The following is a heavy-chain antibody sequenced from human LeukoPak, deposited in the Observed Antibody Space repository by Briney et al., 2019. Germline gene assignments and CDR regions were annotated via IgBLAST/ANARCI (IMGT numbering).Heavy chain of an antibody. J-gene: IGHJ4*02. CDR3: AKSQYSDFCSGYFDY. CDR1: GFTFSSYD. V-gene: IGHV3-23*01. D-gene: IGHD3-3*01. CDR2: ISGSGGST. Sequence: GGSLRLSCAASGFTFSSYDMSWVRQAPGKGLEWVSAISGSGGSTYYADSVKGRFTISRDKSKNTLYLQMKSLRAEDTAVYYCAKSQYSDFCSGYFDYWGQGTLVTVSS.